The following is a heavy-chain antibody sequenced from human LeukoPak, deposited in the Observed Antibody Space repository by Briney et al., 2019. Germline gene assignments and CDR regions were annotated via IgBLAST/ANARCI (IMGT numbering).Heavy chain of an antibody. V-gene: IGHV1-69*04. CDR1: GGTFSSYA. CDR3: ARDVIGYGSEVL. Sequence: SVKVSCKASGGTFSSYAISWVRQAPGQGLEWMGRIIPILGIANYAQKFQGRVTITADKSTSTAYMELRSLRSDDTAVYYCARDVIGYGSEVLWGQGTLVTVSS. CDR2: IIPILGIA. D-gene: IGHD3-10*01. J-gene: IGHJ4*02.